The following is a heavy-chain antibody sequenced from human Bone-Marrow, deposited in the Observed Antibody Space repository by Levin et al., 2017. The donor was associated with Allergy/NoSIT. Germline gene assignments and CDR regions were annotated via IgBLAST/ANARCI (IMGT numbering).Heavy chain of an antibody. Sequence: SQTLSLTCSVSGDSISNNAYYWSWIRQHPGKGLEWIGYIYYGGSAHYHPSLKSRLTISLDTSKNQFSLNLSSVTAADTAVYYCARSNPHYGDFKYWGRGTLVTVSS. CDR2: IYYGGSA. CDR3: ARSNPHYGDFKY. J-gene: IGHJ4*02. D-gene: IGHD4-17*01. CDR1: GDSISNNAYY. V-gene: IGHV4-31*03.